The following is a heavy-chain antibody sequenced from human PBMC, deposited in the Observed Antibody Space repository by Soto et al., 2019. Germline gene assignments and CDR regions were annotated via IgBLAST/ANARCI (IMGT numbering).Heavy chain of an antibody. J-gene: IGHJ6*03. CDR1: GYTFTSYD. D-gene: IGHD3-3*01. V-gene: IGHV1-8*01. CDR3: ARVPLIYDFWSGYWTDYYYYMDV. CDR2: MNPNSGNT. Sequence: GASVKVSCKSSGYTFTSYDINWVRQATGQGLEWMGWMNPNSGNTGYAQKFQGRVTMTRNTSISTAYMELSSLRSEDTAVYYCARVPLIYDFWSGYWTDYYYYMDVWGKGTTVTVSS.